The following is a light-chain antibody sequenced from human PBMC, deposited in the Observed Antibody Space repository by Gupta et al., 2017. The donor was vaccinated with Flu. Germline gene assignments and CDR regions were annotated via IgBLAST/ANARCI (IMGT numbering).Light chain of an antibody. CDR3: MQTLRNPYT. Sequence: DIVMTQSPLSLPLTPGEPASISCRSSQSLLHTTGYKYLDWYVQKPGQSPQLLIYFGSNGASGVPDKFSGSGSDTEFTLKISSVEAEDFGVYYCMQTLRNPYTFGQGTKLEIK. V-gene: IGKV2-28*01. CDR2: FGS. CDR1: QSLLHTTGYKY. J-gene: IGKJ2*01.